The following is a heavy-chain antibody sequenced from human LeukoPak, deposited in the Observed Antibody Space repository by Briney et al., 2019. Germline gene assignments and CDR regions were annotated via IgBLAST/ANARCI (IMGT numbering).Heavy chain of an antibody. CDR2: IYYSGST. V-gene: IGHV4-59*01. CDR1: GGSISSYY. CDR3: ARTTEGGYTYDYFYYYYMDV. D-gene: IGHD5-18*01. Sequence: SETLSLTCTVSGGSISSYYWNWIRQPPGKGLEWIGYIYYSGSTNYNPSLKSRVTISVDTSKNQFSLKLRSVTAADTAVYYCARTTEGGYTYDYFYYYYMDVWGKGTTVTISS. J-gene: IGHJ6*03.